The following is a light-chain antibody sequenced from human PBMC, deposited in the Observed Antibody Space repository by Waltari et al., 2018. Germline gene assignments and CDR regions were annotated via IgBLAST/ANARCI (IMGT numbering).Light chain of an antibody. CDR3: QQYYSTPLP. CDR2: WAS. Sequence: DIEMTHSPSSLAVSLGERATINCKSSQSVVYSSNNKNYVAWYQQKPGQPPKLLIYWASTRESGVPDRFSGSGSGTDLTLTIRSLQAEDVAVYYCQQYYSTPLPFGPGTKVDIK. J-gene: IGKJ3*01. V-gene: IGKV4-1*01. CDR1: QSVVYSSNNKNY.